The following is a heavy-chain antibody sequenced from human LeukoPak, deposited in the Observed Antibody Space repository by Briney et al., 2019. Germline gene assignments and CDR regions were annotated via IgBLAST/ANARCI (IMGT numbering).Heavy chain of an antibody. Sequence: SETLSLTCTVSGGSISSYYWSWIRQPPGKGLEWIGYIYYSGSTNYNPSLKSRVTISVDTSKNQFSLKLSSVTAADTAVYYCARGPLLWFGKFDYWGQGTLVTVSS. J-gene: IGHJ4*02. CDR3: ARGPLLWFGKFDY. CDR2: IYYSGST. D-gene: IGHD3-10*01. V-gene: IGHV4-59*12. CDR1: GGSISSYY.